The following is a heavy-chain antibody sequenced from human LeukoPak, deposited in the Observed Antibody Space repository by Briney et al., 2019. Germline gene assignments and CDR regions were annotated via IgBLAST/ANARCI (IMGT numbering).Heavy chain of an antibody. V-gene: IGHV4-30-2*01. Sequence: SETLSLTCAVSGGSISSGGYSWSWIRQPPGKGLEWTGYIYHSGSTYYNPSLKSRVTISVDRSKNQFSLKLSSVTAADTAVYYCARAPRNYGMDVWGQGTTVTVSS. CDR2: IYHSGST. CDR3: ARAPRNYGMDV. J-gene: IGHJ6*02. CDR1: GGSISSGGYS.